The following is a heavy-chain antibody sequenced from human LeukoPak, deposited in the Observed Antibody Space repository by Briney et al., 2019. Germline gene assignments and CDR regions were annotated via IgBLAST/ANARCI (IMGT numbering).Heavy chain of an antibody. J-gene: IGHJ6*02. D-gene: IGHD5-24*01. CDR1: GFTFDDYV. V-gene: IGHV3-9*01. CDR3: AKDKYGDNDYYFYGLDV. Sequence: SRSLRLSCAASGFTFDDYVMHWVRQAPGKGLEWVSNISWNSRSIGYADSVKGRFTISRDNAKNSLYLQMNSLRAEDTALYYCAKDKYGDNDYYFYGLDVWGQGTTVTVSS. CDR2: ISWNSRSI.